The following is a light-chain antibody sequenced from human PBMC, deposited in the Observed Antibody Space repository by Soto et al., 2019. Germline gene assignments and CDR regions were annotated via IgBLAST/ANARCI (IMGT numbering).Light chain of an antibody. CDR3: QQYGVSPLT. V-gene: IGKV3-20*01. Sequence: EIVLTQSPGTLSLSPGERATLSCRASQSVGRNYLAWYQQKPGQAPRLLIYGASSRATGIPDRFSGSGSGTDFTLTISRLEPEDFAVYYCQQYGVSPLTFGPGTKVEIK. CDR1: QSVGRNY. CDR2: GAS. J-gene: IGKJ3*01.